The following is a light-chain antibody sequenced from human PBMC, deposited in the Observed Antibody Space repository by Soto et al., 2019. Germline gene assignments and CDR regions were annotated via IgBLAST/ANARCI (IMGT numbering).Light chain of an antibody. Sequence: VLPQAPSVSVAPGQRGTISCTGSSSNIGAGYDVHWYQQLPGTAPKLLIYDNSNRPSGVPDRFSGSKSGTSASLAITGLQAEDEADYYCQSYDRSLSGSRVFGTGTKVTVL. CDR3: QSYDRSLSGSRV. V-gene: IGLV1-40*01. J-gene: IGLJ1*01. CDR2: DNS. CDR1: SSNIGAGYD.